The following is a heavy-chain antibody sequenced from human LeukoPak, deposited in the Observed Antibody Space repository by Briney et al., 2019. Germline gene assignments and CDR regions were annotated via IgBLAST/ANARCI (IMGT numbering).Heavy chain of an antibody. D-gene: IGHD3-10*01. CDR1: GFTFSSYA. V-gene: IGHV3-21*01. Sequence: GGSLRLSCAASGFTFSSYAMSWVRQAPGKGLEWVSSISSSSSYIYYADSVKGRFTISRDNAKNSLYLQMNSLRAEDTAVYYCASNGELLWFGELLPNYFDYWGQGTLVTVSS. CDR2: ISSSSSYI. CDR3: ASNGELLWFGELLPNYFDY. J-gene: IGHJ4*02.